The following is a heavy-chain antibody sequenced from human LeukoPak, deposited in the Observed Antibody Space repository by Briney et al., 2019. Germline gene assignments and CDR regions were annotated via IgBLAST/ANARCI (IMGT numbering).Heavy chain of an antibody. CDR1: GFTFSSYA. CDR2: IRHDGSNK. V-gene: IGHV3-30*02. D-gene: IGHD3-9*01. J-gene: IGHJ3*02. Sequence: PGGSLRLSCAASGFTFSSYAMHWVRQAPGKGLEWVAFIRHDGSNKYYADSVKGRFTISRDNSKNTLYLQMKSLRAEDTAVYYCARGIYYDILTGHDAFDIWGQGTMVTVSS. CDR3: ARGIYYDILTGHDAFDI.